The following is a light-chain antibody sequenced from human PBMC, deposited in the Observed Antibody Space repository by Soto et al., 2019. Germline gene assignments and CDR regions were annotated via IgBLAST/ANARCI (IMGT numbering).Light chain of an antibody. CDR3: QQSYSTPPMYT. CDR2: AAS. CDR1: QSISSY. J-gene: IGKJ2*01. Sequence: DIQMTQSPSSLSASVGDRVTITCRASQSISSYLNWYQQKPGKAPKPLIYAASSLQSGVPSRFSVSGSGTEFTLPISSLQPEDFATYYCQQSYSTPPMYTFGQGTKLEIK. V-gene: IGKV1-39*01.